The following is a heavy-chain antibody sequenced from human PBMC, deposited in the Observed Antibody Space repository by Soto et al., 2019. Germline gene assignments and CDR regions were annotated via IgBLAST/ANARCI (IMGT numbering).Heavy chain of an antibody. V-gene: IGHV1-3*01. CDR3: ARESGSGTSYKAFDI. CDR2: INAGTGNT. Sequence: ASVKVSCKTSGYRYSIYAVYWVRQAPGKSLEWMGWINAGTGNTAYSPILQGRLTTTRAPSVSTAFMELSSLRSEHSAVYYCARESGSGTSYKAFDIWGQGTMITASS. CDR1: GYRYSIYA. J-gene: IGHJ3*02. D-gene: IGHD3-10*01.